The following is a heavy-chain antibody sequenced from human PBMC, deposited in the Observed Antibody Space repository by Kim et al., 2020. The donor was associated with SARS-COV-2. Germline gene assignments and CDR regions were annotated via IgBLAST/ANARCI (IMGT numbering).Heavy chain of an antibody. CDR3: ARDQSSMDYDILTGYYPHLYYFDY. CDR2: ISSSSSYI. CDR1: GFTFSSYS. Sequence: GGSLRLSCVASGFTFSSYSMNWVRQAPGKGLEWVSSISSSSSYIYYADSVKGRFTISRDNAKNSLYLQMNSLRAEDTAVYYCARDQSSMDYDILTGYYPHLYYFDYWGQGTLVTVSS. V-gene: IGHV3-21*01. D-gene: IGHD3-9*01. J-gene: IGHJ4*02.